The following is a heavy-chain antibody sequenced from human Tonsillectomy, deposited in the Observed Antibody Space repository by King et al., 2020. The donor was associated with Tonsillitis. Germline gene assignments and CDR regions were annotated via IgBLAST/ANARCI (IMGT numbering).Heavy chain of an antibody. J-gene: IGHJ6*02. CDR2: IYYSGST. CDR1: GGSISSGGYS. V-gene: IGHV4-30-4*07. Sequence: VQLQESGPGLVKPSQTLSLTCAVSGGSISSGGYSWSWIRQPPGKGLEWIGYIYYSGSTYYNPSLKSRVTISVDTSKNQFSLKLSSVTAADTAVYYCARAGGYCSGSSCQNYYYGMDVWGQGTTVTVSS. CDR3: ARAGGYCSGSSCQNYYYGMDV. D-gene: IGHD2-15*01.